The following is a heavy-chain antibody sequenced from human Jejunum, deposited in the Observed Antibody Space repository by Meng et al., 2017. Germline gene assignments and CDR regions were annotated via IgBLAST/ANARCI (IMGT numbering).Heavy chain of an antibody. CDR1: GASISRTNW. V-gene: IGHV4-4*02. D-gene: IGHD3-16*01. CDR3: ARGVGDIRFGFDY. CDR2: IDPSEST. J-gene: IGHJ4*02. Sequence: QRRESGPGLVKPAGTLPLPCAVSGASISRTNWWSWVRQPPGKGLGWIGKIDPSESTPYNPSLKGRVSISLDESKNQFSLTLNSVTAADTAVYYCARGVGDIRFGFDYWGQGILVTVSS.